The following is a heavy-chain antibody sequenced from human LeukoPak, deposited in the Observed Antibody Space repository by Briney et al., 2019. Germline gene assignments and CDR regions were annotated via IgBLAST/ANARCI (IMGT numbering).Heavy chain of an antibody. CDR2: IEWDDDK. J-gene: IGHJ4*02. CDR3: ARIRGYDYVWGSYRSYYFDY. Sequence: SGPALVKPTQTLTLTCTFSGFSLSPRGMCVSWIRQPPGKALEWLAHIEWDDDKYYSTSLKTRLTISKDTSKNQVVLIMTNMDPVDTATYYCARIRGYDYVWGSYRSYYFDYWGQGTLVTVSS. CDR1: GFSLSPRGMC. V-gene: IGHV2-70*01. D-gene: IGHD3-16*02.